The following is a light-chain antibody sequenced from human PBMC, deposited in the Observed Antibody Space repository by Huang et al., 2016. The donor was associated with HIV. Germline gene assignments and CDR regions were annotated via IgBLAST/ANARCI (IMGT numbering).Light chain of an antibody. V-gene: IGKV1-NL1*01. Sequence: IQMTQSPSSLSASVGDRVTIPCRASQAISNPLVWYQQKPGKAPKLLLVAASRLESGVPYRYRGSVSGTDYTLTISSLHPDDFATYYCQQYFTTPLAFGGGTKEEIK. CDR3: QQYFTTPLA. J-gene: IGKJ4*01. CDR2: AAS. CDR1: QAISNP.